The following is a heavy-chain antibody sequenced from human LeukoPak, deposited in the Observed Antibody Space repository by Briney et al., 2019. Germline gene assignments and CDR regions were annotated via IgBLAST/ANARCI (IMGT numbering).Heavy chain of an antibody. CDR1: GGSISSGGYY. Sequence: SETLSLTCTVSGGSISSGGYYWSWIRQHPGKGLEWIGYIYYSGSTYYNPSLKSRVTISVDTSKNQFSLKLSSVTAADTAVYYCARWLVVGDNWFDPWGQGTLVTVSS. V-gene: IGHV4-31*03. D-gene: IGHD6-19*01. J-gene: IGHJ5*02. CDR2: IYYSGST. CDR3: ARWLVVGDNWFDP.